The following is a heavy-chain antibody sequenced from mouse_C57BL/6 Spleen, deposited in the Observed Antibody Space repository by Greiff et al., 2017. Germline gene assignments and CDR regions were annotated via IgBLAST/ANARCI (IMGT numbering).Heavy chain of an antibody. CDR1: GYTFTSYW. V-gene: IGHV1-50*01. Sequence: QVQLQQPGAELVKPGASVKLSCKASGYTFTSYWMQWVKQRPGQGLEWIGEIDPSDSYTNYNQKFKGKATLTVDTSSSTAYMQLSSLTSEDSAVYYCARRGYYGSSSAWLAYWGQGTLVTVSA. J-gene: IGHJ3*01. CDR2: IDPSDSYT. D-gene: IGHD1-1*01. CDR3: ARRGYYGSSSAWLAY.